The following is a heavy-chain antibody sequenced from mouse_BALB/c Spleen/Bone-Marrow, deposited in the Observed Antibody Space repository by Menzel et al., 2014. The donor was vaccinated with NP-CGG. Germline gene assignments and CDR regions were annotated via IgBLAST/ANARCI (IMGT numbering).Heavy chain of an antibody. V-gene: IGHV5-6-3*01. CDR1: GFTFSNYG. CDR2: INSNGGTT. CDR3: AGGLYYVAYGPGFAY. D-gene: IGHD2-13*01. Sequence: EVKLVESGGGLVQPGGSLKLSCAASGFTFSNYGMSWVRQTPDKRLDLVATINSNGGTTYYPDSVKGRFTISRDNAKNTLYLQMSSLKSEDTAMYFCAGGLYYVAYGPGFAYWGQGTLVTVSA. J-gene: IGHJ3*01.